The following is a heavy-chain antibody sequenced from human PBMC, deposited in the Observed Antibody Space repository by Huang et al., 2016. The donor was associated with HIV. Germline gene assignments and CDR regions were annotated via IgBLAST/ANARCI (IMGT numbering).Heavy chain of an antibody. CDR3: ARDHHDFWRGYRRMYFFDH. J-gene: IGHJ4*02. D-gene: IGHD3-3*01. CDR1: GGSISTHY. V-gene: IGHV4-59*11. CDR2: IDYSGST. Sequence: QVQLQESGPGLVKPSETLSLTCTVSGGSISTHYWSWIRQPPGKGLEWIGSIDYSGSTNYSPSLKMRVTILLDTSKNQFSLRVNSVTAADTAMYYCARDHHDFWRGYRRMYFFDHWGQGTLVTVSS.